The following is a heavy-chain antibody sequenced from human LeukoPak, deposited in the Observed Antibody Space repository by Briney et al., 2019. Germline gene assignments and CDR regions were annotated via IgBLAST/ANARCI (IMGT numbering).Heavy chain of an antibody. CDR1: GFTFSSYS. J-gene: IGHJ3*02. Sequence: GGSLRLSCAASGFTFSSYSMNWVRQAPGKGLEWVSSISSSSSYIYYADSVKGRFTISRDNAKNSLYLQMNSLGAEDTAVYYCARDLRPYSGYDNLAFDIWGQGTMVTVSS. D-gene: IGHD5-12*01. CDR2: ISSSSSYI. V-gene: IGHV3-21*01. CDR3: ARDLRPYSGYDNLAFDI.